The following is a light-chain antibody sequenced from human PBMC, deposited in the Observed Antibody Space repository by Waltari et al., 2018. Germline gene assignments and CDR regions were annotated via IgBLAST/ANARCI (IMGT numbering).Light chain of an antibody. J-gene: IGKJ5*01. CDR1: QGINSY. CDR2: DAS. Sequence: DIQLTLSPSFLSASVGDRVTITCRASQGINSYLAWDQQKPGKAPKLLIYDASTLQSGVPPRFSGSGSGTEFTLTISSLQPEDFATYYCQQLNNYPITFGQGTRLDI. CDR3: QQLNNYPIT. V-gene: IGKV1-9*01.